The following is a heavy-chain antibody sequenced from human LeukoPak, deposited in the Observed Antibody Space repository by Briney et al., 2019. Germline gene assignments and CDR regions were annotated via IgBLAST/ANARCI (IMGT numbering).Heavy chain of an antibody. V-gene: IGHV3-21*01. J-gene: IGHJ6*03. CDR3: ARRGAMVTGYYYMDV. CDR2: ISSSSSYI. CDR1: GFTFSSYS. D-gene: IGHD5-18*01. Sequence: GGSLRLSCAASGFTFSSYSMNWVRQAPGKGLEWVSSISSSSSYIYYADSVKGRFTISRDNAKNSLYLQMNSLRAEDTAVYYCARRGAMVTGYYYMDVWGKGTTVTISS.